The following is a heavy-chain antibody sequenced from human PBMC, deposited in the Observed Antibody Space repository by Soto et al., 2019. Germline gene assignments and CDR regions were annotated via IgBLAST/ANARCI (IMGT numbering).Heavy chain of an antibody. D-gene: IGHD3-22*01. CDR1: GYTFTSYA. Sequence: ASVKVSCKASGYTFTSYAMHWVRQAPGQRLEWMGWINAGNGNTKYSQKIQGRVTITRDTSASTAYMELSSLRSEDTAVYYCAAYYYDSTSGYYFDYWGQGTLVTVSS. CDR2: INAGNGNT. V-gene: IGHV1-3*01. J-gene: IGHJ4*02. CDR3: AAYYYDSTSGYYFDY.